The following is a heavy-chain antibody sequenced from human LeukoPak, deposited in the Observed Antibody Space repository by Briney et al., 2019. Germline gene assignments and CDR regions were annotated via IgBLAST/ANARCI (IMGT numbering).Heavy chain of an antibody. CDR2: INSGGTVT. V-gene: IGHV3-74*01. CDR1: GFTFSDFW. J-gene: IGHJ3*02. CDR3: AREQTPGYCSSTSCYKTHDAFDI. Sequence: PGGSLRLSCAASGFTFSDFWMHWVRQAPGKGLVWVSRINSGGTVTNYADSVKGRLTISRDNAKNTLYLQMNSLRAEDTAVYYCAREQTPGYCSSTSCYKTHDAFDIWGQGTMVTVSS. D-gene: IGHD2-2*01.